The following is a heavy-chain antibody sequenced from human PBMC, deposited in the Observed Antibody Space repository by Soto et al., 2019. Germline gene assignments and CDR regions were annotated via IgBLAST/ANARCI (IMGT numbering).Heavy chain of an antibody. V-gene: IGHV3-33*01. J-gene: IGHJ4*02. Sequence: QVQLVESGGGVVQPGRSLRLSCAASGFTFSSYGMHWVRQAPGKGLEWVAVIWYDGSNKYYADSVKGRFTISRDNSKNTLCVYMNSVGAEDAAVCYGGGVGDRGGYEADYWGQGTLVTVSS. CDR3: GGVGDRGGYEADY. CDR1: GFTFSSYG. D-gene: IGHD3-22*01. CDR2: IWYDGSNK.